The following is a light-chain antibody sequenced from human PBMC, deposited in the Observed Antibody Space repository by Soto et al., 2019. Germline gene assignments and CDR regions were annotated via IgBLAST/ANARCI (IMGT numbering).Light chain of an antibody. CDR3: QVWDYRSYQVV. V-gene: IGLV3-21*02. J-gene: IGLJ2*01. CDR2: EDS. Sequence: SYVLTQPPSVSVSPGQTARIPCGGYNIGSKGVHWYQQKPGQAPVLGVYEDSERPSEIPERFSGSSSGNTATLTISRGEAGDEAGYHCQVWDYRSYQVVSGGGTKLTVL. CDR1: NIGSKG.